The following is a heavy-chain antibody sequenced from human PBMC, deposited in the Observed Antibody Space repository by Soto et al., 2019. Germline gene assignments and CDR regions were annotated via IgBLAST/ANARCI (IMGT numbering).Heavy chain of an antibody. D-gene: IGHD6-6*01. CDR2: ISAYNGNT. CDR3: ARGWVAPLGSAARYGPAGPNWFDP. Sequence: ASVKVSCKASGYTFTSYGISWVRQAPGQGLEWMGWISAYNGNTNYAQKLQGRVTMTTDTSTSTAYMELRSLRSDDTAVYYCARGWVAPLGSAARYGPAGPNWFDPWGQGTLVTVSS. CDR1: GYTFTSYG. V-gene: IGHV1-18*01. J-gene: IGHJ5*02.